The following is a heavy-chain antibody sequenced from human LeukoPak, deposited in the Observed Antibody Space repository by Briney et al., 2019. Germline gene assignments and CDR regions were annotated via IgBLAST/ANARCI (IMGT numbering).Heavy chain of an antibody. Sequence: GGSLRLSCAASGFTFSSYGMSWVRQAPGKGLEWVAGISGSGGTTNYADSVKGRFTISRDNPKNTPFLHMNSLRAEDTAVYFCAKRGVVIRVILVGFHKEAYYFDSWGQGALVTVSS. J-gene: IGHJ4*02. CDR1: GFTFSSYG. CDR3: AKRGVVIRVILVGFHKEAYYFDS. D-gene: IGHD3-22*01. CDR2: ISGSGGTT. V-gene: IGHV3-23*01.